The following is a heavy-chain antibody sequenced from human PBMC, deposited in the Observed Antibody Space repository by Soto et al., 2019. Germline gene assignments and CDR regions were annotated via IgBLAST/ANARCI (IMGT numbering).Heavy chain of an antibody. CDR2: IIPILGIA. Sequence: QVQLVQSGAEVKKPGSSVKVSCKASGGTFSSYTISWVRQAPGQGLEWMGRIIPILGIANYAQKFQGRVTITADKSTSTAYMELSSLRSEDTAVYYCARGQWQQLVLGDYWGQGTLVTVSS. CDR3: ARGQWQQLVLGDY. J-gene: IGHJ4*02. D-gene: IGHD6-13*01. CDR1: GGTFSSYT. V-gene: IGHV1-69*02.